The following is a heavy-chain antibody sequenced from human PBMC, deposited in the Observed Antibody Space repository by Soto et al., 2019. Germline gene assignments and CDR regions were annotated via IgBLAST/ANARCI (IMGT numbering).Heavy chain of an antibody. CDR1: GFTFSSYA. V-gene: IGHV3-23*01. CDR3: AKGNIVVVPAPQGFDP. CDR2: ISGSGGST. Sequence: GGSLRLSCAASGFTFSSYAMSWVRQAPGKGLEWVSAISGSGGSTYYADSVKGRFTISRDNSKNTLYLQMNSLRAEDTAVYYCAKGNIVVVPAPQGFDPWGQGTLVTVSS. D-gene: IGHD2-2*01. J-gene: IGHJ5*02.